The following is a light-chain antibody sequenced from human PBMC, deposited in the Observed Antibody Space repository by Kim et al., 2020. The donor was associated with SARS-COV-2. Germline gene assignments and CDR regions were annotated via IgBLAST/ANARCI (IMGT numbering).Light chain of an antibody. CDR1: QSVLKRSNSRNY. CDR3: QQCYDSPIT. J-gene: IGKJ5*01. CDR2: WAS. V-gene: IGKV4-1*01. Sequence: ASINCKSSQSVLKRSNSRNYLAWYQQKPGQPPKLLIYWASTRESGVSDRFSGSGSGTDFTLTTTSLQAEDAAVYYCQQCYDSPITFGQGTRLEIK.